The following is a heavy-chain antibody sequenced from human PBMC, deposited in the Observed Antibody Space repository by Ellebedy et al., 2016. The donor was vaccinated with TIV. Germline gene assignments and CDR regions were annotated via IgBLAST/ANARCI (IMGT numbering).Heavy chain of an antibody. CDR1: GGSFSGYY. CDR2: INHSGST. CDR3: ARGRRMTTVTRGVALNDY. D-gene: IGHD4-17*01. Sequence: MPSENLSLTCAVYGGSFSGYYWSWIRQPPGKGLEWIGEINHSGSTNYNPSLKSRVTISVDTSKNQFSLKLSPVTAADTAVYYCARGRRMTTVTRGVALNDYWGQGILVTVSS. J-gene: IGHJ4*02. V-gene: IGHV4-34*01.